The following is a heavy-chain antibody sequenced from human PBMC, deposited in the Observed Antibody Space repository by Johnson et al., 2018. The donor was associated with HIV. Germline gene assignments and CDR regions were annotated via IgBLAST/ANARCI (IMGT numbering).Heavy chain of an antibody. Sequence: VQLVESGGGLAKPGGSLRLSCAASGFTFSNAWMSWVRQAPGKGLEWVGRIKSKTDGGTTDYAAPVKGRFTISRDDSKNTLYLQMNSLKTEDTAVYYCSTGFSSWAFDIWGQGTMVTVSS. CDR2: IKSKTDGGTT. CDR3: STGFSSWAFDI. D-gene: IGHD6-13*01. V-gene: IGHV3-15*05. CDR1: GFTFSNAW. J-gene: IGHJ3*02.